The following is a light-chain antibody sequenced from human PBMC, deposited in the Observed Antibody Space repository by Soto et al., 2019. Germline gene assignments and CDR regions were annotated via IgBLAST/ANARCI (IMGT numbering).Light chain of an antibody. CDR3: QQYNSYPLT. CDR1: QSISSW. Sequence: DIRMTQSPSSLSASVVDRFTITCRASQSISSWLAWYQQKPGKAPKLLIYDASCLESGVPSRFSGSGSGTEFTLTISSLQPDDFATYYYQQYNSYPLTFGQWTMLEIK. CDR2: DAS. V-gene: IGKV1-5*01. J-gene: IGKJ2*01.